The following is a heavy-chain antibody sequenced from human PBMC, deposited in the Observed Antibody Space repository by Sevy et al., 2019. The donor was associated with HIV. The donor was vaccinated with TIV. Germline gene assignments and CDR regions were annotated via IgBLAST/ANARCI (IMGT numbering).Heavy chain of an antibody. Sequence: GGPLRLSCAASGFSFSSYGMHWVRQAPGKGLEWMSYIQYDGSNKDYGDSVKGRFTISRDNSKNTLYLQMNSLRVEDTAVFYCVKEGGGEGGDHWGQGTLVTASS. CDR3: VKEGGGEGGDH. V-gene: IGHV3-30*02. J-gene: IGHJ4*02. D-gene: IGHD2-21*01. CDR1: GFSFSSYG. CDR2: IQYDGSNK.